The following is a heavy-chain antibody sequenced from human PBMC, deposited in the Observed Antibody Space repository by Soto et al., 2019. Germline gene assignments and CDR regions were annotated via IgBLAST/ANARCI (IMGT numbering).Heavy chain of an antibody. D-gene: IGHD3-22*01. CDR2: INAGNGNT. V-gene: IGHV1-3*01. CDR1: GYTFTSYA. J-gene: IGHJ4*02. Sequence: ASVKVSCKVSGYTFTSYAMHWVRQAPGQRLEWMGWINAGNGNTKYSQKFQGRVTITRDTSASTAYMELSSLRSEDTAVYYCARGGYYYDSSGYLNYFDYWGQGTLVTVSS. CDR3: ARGGYYYDSSGYLNYFDY.